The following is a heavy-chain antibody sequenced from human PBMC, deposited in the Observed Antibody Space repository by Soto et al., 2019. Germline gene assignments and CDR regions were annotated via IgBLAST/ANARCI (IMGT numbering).Heavy chain of an antibody. Sequence: EVQLVESGGGLVQPGGSLRLSCAASGFTFSSYWMSWVRQAPGKGLEWVANIKQDGSEKYYVDSVKGRFTISRDNAKDSLYLQMNSLRAEDTAVYYCASALVGARVGGYWGQGTLVTVSS. J-gene: IGHJ4*02. V-gene: IGHV3-7*01. CDR1: GFTFSSYW. CDR3: ASALVGARVGGY. CDR2: IKQDGSEK. D-gene: IGHD1-26*01.